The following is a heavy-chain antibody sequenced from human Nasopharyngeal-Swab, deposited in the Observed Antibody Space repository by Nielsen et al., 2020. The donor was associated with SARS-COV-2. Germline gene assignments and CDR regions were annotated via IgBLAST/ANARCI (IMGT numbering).Heavy chain of an antibody. D-gene: IGHD4-17*01. J-gene: IGHJ4*02. CDR1: GFTFSSYA. CDR3: AKDVHGDYGGIDY. Sequence: GESLKISCAASGFTFSSYAMHWVRQAPGKGLEWVAVISYDGSNKYYADSVKGRFTISRDNSKNTLYLQMNSLRVEDTAVYYCAKDVHGDYGGIDYWGQGTLVTVSS. V-gene: IGHV3-30-3*01. CDR2: ISYDGSNK.